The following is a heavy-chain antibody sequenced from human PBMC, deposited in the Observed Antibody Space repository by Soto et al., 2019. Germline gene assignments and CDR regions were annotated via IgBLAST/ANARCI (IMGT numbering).Heavy chain of an antibody. V-gene: IGHV3-33*01. J-gene: IGHJ6*02. D-gene: IGHD3-10*01. CDR1: GFTFSSYG. CDR3: AREYGSGSYYSYYYGMDV. CDR2: IWYDGSNK. Sequence: GGSLRLSCAASGFTFSSYGMHWVRQAPGKGLEWVAVIWYDGSNKYYADSVKGRFTISRDNSKNTLYLQMNSLRAEDTAVYYCAREYGSGSYYSYYYGMDVWGQGTTVTVSS.